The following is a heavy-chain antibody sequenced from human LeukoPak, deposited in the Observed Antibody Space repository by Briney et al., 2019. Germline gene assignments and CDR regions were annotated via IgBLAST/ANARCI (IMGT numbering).Heavy chain of an antibody. D-gene: IGHD5-18*01. J-gene: IGHJ5*02. CDR2: IYYSGNT. CDR1: GGSISGSY. Sequence: SETLSLTCTVSGGSISGSYWSWIRQPPGKGLEWIGYIYYSGNTNYNPSLKSRVTISVDTSKNQFSLKLSSVTAADTAVYYCARGHSYGYGWFDPWGQGTLVTVSS. CDR3: ARGHSYGYGWFDP. V-gene: IGHV4-59*01.